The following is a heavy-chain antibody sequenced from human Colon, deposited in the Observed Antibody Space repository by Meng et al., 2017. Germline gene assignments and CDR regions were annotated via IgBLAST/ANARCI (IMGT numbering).Heavy chain of an antibody. Sequence: ASVKVSCKASGYNIRDQGFIWLRQAPGQGLEWMGWISGYNGNTNYAQKFQGRATMTADTSTNTGYMELRSLRSDDTAVYYCARDLGGRWAVAEPIDYWGQGTLVTVSS. V-gene: IGHV1-18*01. D-gene: IGHD6-19*01. CDR2: ISGYNGNT. CDR3: ARDLGGRWAVAEPIDY. CDR1: GYNIRDQG. J-gene: IGHJ4*02.